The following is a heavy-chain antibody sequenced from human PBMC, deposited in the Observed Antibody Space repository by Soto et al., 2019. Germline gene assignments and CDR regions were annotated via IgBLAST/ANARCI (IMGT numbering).Heavy chain of an antibody. V-gene: IGHV1-18*01. CDR1: GYIFTNYC. Sequence: ASVKVSCKASGYIFTNYCFTWVRQAPGQGLEWMGWITYNGNTNYAESLQGRVTMTTDTSTSTAYMELRSLRSDDTAVYYCARVEDYFDSSGYNYWGQGTLVTVSS. CDR2: ITYNGNT. CDR3: ARVEDYFDSSGYNY. J-gene: IGHJ4*01. D-gene: IGHD3-22*01.